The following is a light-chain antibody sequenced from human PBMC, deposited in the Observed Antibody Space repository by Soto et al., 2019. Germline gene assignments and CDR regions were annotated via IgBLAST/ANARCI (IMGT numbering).Light chain of an antibody. CDR2: GNF. V-gene: IGLV1-40*01. CDR3: QSYDRSLSAYV. Sequence: QSVLTQPPSVSGAPGQRVTISCTGSYSNIGANYDVHWYQHLPGTAPKVLIYGNFNRPSGVPDRFSASTSGTSASLAITCLQAEDEADYYCQSYDRSLSAYVFGAGTKLTVL. J-gene: IGLJ1*01. CDR1: YSNIGANYD.